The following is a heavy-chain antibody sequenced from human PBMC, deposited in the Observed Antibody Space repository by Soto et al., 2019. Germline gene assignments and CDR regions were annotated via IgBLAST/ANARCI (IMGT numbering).Heavy chain of an antibody. D-gene: IGHD5-12*01. J-gene: IGHJ6*02. V-gene: IGHV3-7*01. CDR1: GFTFSNYW. CDR2: IKEDGSEK. Sequence: EVQLVESGGGLVQPGGSLRLSCAVSGFTFSNYWMTWVSQAPGKGLEWVANIKEDGSEKHYVASEKGRFTISRDNAENPLYRQMNSLRAKDTAVYYGARSGSEVDVWGQGTTVTVSS. CDR3: ARSGSEVDV.